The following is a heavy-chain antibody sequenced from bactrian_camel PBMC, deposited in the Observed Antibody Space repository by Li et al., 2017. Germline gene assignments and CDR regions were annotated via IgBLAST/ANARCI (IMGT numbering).Heavy chain of an antibody. CDR2: INSGGGST. V-gene: IGHV3S31*01. J-gene: IGHJ6*01. CDR3: VRDYKSGDYRDDFGY. D-gene: IGHD4*01. Sequence: DVQLVESGGGLVQPGGSLRLSCAASGFTFSSYAMSWVRQAPGKGLEWVSVINSGGGSTYYADSVKGRFTISRDNDKNTLYLQMNSLKPEDTGVYYYVRDYKSGDYRDDFGYWGQGTQVTVS. CDR1: GFTFSSYA.